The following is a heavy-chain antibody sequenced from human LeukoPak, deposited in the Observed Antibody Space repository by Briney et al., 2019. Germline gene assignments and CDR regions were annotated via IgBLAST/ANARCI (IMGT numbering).Heavy chain of an antibody. Sequence: PSETLSLTCTVSGGSISSYYWSWIRQPPGKGLEWIGYIYYSGSTNYNPSLKSRVTISVDTSKQQFSLKLSSVTAADTAVYYCARGDYYYDSSGYYPNASFDYWGQGTLVTVSS. CDR1: GGSISSYY. D-gene: IGHD3-22*01. V-gene: IGHV4-59*01. CDR3: ARGDYYYDSSGYYPNASFDY. CDR2: IYYSGST. J-gene: IGHJ4*02.